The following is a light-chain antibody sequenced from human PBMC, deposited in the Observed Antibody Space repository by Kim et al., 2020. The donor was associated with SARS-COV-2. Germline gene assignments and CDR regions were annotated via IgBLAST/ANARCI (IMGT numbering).Light chain of an antibody. CDR2: YVS. V-gene: IGLV2-14*03. Sequence: GQSITFSCTGTSSDVGGYKYVSWYQHHPGKAPKLMIYYVSKRPSGVSNRFSGSKSGNTASLTISGLHAEDAANYYCSSYTSSSTWVFGGGTQLTVL. J-gene: IGLJ3*02. CDR3: SSYTSSSTWV. CDR1: SSDVGGYKY.